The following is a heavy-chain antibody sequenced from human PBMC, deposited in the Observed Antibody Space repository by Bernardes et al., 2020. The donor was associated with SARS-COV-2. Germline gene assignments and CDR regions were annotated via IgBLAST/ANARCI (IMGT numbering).Heavy chain of an antibody. CDR1: GIDFTNSA. CDR3: GRDPYLVGVVEPDGPFYGVEV. Sequence: GGSLRLSCVASGIDFTNSAMTWVRQAPGKGLEWVSGISASDGATYYIESVKGRFTISRDNSKNTLYLQMNNLRVDDTAVYYCGRDPYLVGVVEPDGPFYGVEVWGQGTTVTVSS. V-gene: IGHV3-23*01. CDR2: ISASDGAT. J-gene: IGHJ6*02. D-gene: IGHD3-3*01.